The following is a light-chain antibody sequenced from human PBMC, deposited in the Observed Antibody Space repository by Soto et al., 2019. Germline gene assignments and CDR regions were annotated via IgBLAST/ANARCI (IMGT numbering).Light chain of an antibody. CDR2: DAS. J-gene: IGKJ1*01. V-gene: IGKV1-39*01. Sequence: DIQMAQSPSTLSASVGDRVTITCRASQSISSWLAWYQQKPGKAPKLLIYDASSLQSGVPSRFSGSESGTDFTLTIRSLQPEDFATYYCQQSYSTPQTFGQGTKVDI. CDR3: QQSYSTPQT. CDR1: QSISSW.